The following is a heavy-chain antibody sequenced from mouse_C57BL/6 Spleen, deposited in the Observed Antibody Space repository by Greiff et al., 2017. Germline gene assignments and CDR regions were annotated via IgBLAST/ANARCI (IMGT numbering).Heavy chain of an antibody. CDR2: IYPGSGST. Sequence: QVQLQQPGAELVKPGASVKMSCKASGYTFTSYWITWVKQRPGQGLEWIGDIYPGSGSTNYNEKFKSKATLTVDTSSSTAYMQLSSLTSEDSAVYYCEGRDYGSSSFFDYWGQGTTLTVSS. CDR3: EGRDYGSSSFFDY. CDR1: GYTFTSYW. J-gene: IGHJ2*01. D-gene: IGHD1-1*01. V-gene: IGHV1-55*01.